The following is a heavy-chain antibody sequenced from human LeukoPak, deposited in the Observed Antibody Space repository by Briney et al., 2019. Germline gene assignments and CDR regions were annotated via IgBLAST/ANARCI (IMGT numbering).Heavy chain of an antibody. D-gene: IGHD2-21*01. J-gene: IGHJ5*02. CDR2: IYHSGNT. CDR1: GGSISTSAYY. V-gene: IGHV4-61*05. CDR3: AKYSTTSLNWFDP. Sequence: KASETLSLTCIVSGGSISTSAYYWGWIRQPPGKGLEWIGYIYHSGNTNYNPSLKSRVTISVDTSKNQFSLKLSSLTAADTAVYYCAKYSTTSLNWFDPWGQGILVTVSS.